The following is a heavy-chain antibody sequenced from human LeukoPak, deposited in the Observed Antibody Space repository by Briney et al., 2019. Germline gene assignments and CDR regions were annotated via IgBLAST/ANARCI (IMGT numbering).Heavy chain of an antibody. CDR3: AKLPAAGTRNNWFDP. CDR2: ISYDGSNK. J-gene: IGHJ5*02. CDR1: GFTFSSYG. D-gene: IGHD6-13*01. Sequence: LSGGSLRLSCAASGFTFSSYGMHWVRQAPGKGLEWVAVISYDGSNKYYADSVKGRFTISRDNSKNTLHLQMNSLRAEDTAVYYCAKLPAAGTRNNWFDPWGQGTLVTVSS. V-gene: IGHV3-30*18.